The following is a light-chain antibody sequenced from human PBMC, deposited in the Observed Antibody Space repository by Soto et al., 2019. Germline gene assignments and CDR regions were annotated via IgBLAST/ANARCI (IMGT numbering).Light chain of an antibody. J-gene: IGKJ2*01. CDR2: KAT. CDR1: QTISSR. V-gene: IGKV1-5*03. Sequence: DIQMTQSPSSLSASVGDRVTITCRASQTISSRLAWYQQKPGQAPKLLIYKATNLQTGVASRFSGSGSGTEFSLTISSLQPDDFAVYYCKQYNEFQYTFGQGTRLDI. CDR3: KQYNEFQYT.